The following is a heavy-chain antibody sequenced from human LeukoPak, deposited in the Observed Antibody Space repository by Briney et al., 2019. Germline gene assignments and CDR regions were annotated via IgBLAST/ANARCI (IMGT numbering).Heavy chain of an antibody. D-gene: IGHD2-2*01. Sequence: SETLSLTCTVSGGSISSYYWSWIRQPPGKGLGWIGYIYYSGSTNYNPSLKSRVTISVDTSKNQFSLKLSSVTAADTAVYYCARVLRCSSTSCRGSSFDPWGQGTLVTVSS. CDR3: ARVLRCSSTSCRGSSFDP. J-gene: IGHJ5*02. CDR1: GGSISSYY. CDR2: IYYSGST. V-gene: IGHV4-59*01.